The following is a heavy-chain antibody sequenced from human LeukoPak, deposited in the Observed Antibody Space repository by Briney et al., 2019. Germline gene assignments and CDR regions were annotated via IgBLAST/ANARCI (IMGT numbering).Heavy chain of an antibody. D-gene: IGHD3-10*01. J-gene: IGHJ5*02. CDR1: GGSISSGDYY. V-gene: IGHV4-30-4*01. CDR3: ARYYHGSAIDP. Sequence: SETLSLTCTVSGGSISSGDYYWSWIRQPPGKGLEWIGYIYYSGSTYYNPSLKSRATISLDTSKNKFSLKLSSVTAADTAMYYCARYYHGSAIDPWGQGTLVTVSS. CDR2: IYYSGST.